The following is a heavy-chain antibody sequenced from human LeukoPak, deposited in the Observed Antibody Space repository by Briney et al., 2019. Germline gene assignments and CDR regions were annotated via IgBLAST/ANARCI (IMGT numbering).Heavy chain of an antibody. V-gene: IGHV3-33*08. CDR2: IWYDGSNK. CDR1: GFTFSSYG. D-gene: IGHD2-15*01. CDR3: ARDTVRLSLPPPFPGDY. Sequence: GGSLRLSCAASGFTFSSYGMHWVRQAPGKGLEWVAVIWYDGSNKYYADSVKGRFTISRDNSKNTLYLQMNSLRAEDTAVYYCARDTVRLSLPPPFPGDYWGQGTLVTVSS. J-gene: IGHJ4*02.